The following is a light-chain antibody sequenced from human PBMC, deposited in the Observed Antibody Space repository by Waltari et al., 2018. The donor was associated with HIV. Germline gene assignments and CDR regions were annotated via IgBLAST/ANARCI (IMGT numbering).Light chain of an antibody. CDR3: QAWGINSVI. J-gene: IGLJ2*01. Sequence: SYGLSQPPSVPVSPGQTASIHCFGDKLGDKYVSWYQQKTGQSPVLVVYQDTKRPSGIPDRFSGSNSGNTATLTISGTQAVDEADYYCQAWGINSVIFGGGTHLTVL. CDR1: KLGDKY. V-gene: IGLV3-1*01. CDR2: QDT.